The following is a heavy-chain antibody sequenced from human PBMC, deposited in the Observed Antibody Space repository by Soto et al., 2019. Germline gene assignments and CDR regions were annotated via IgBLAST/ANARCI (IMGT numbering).Heavy chain of an antibody. Sequence: QVQLVQSGAEVKKPGSSVKVSCQTSGGSFGIYPISWVRQAPGQGLEWVGRVIPILNVANYTQKLHGRLTLPADKSTTTAHMEQNSLTSEDTAVYYCARESTSGLDYWGQGTLVTVSS. CDR1: GGSFGIYP. CDR2: VIPILNVA. D-gene: IGHD2-2*01. J-gene: IGHJ4*02. V-gene: IGHV1-69*04. CDR3: ARESTSGLDY.